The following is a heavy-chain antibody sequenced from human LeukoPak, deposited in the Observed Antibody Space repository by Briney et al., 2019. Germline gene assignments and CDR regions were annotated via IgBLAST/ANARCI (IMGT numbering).Heavy chain of an antibody. CDR2: IWYDGSNK. J-gene: IGHJ4*02. D-gene: IGHD2-2*01. CDR1: GFTFSTYG. Sequence: PGRSLRLSCAASGFTFSTYGMHWVRQAPGKGLQWVAVIWYDGSNKQYADSVKGRFIISRDNSKNTLYLQMNSLRAEDTAVYYCARSRYCSSTSCYGFLDYWGQGTLVTVSS. V-gene: IGHV3-33*01. CDR3: ARSRYCSSTSCYGFLDY.